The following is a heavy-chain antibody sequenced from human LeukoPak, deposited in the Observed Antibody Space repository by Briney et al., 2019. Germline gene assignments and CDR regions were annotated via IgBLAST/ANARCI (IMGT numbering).Heavy chain of an antibody. CDR2: ISYDGSNK. CDR3: ARDGDIVVVVAAPYYYYYMDV. D-gene: IGHD2-15*01. Sequence: QPRGSLRLSCAASGFTFSSYAMHWVRQAPGKVLEWVAVISYDGSNKCYADSVKGRFTISRDNSKNTLYLQMNSLRAEDTAVYYCARDGDIVVVVAAPYYYYYMDVWGKGTTVTVSS. J-gene: IGHJ6*03. V-gene: IGHV3-30*04. CDR1: GFTFSSYA.